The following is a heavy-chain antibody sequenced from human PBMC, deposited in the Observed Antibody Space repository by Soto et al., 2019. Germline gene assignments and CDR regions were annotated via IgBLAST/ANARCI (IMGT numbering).Heavy chain of an antibody. Sequence: ASVKLSCKASGYTFTSYGISWVRQAPGQGLEWMGWISAYNGNTNYAQKLQGRVTMTTDTSTSTAYMELRSLRSDDTAVYYCARVTEARLTSRYYYGMDVWGQGTTVTVSS. CDR1: GYTFTSYG. D-gene: IGHD6-6*01. V-gene: IGHV1-18*01. J-gene: IGHJ6*02. CDR3: ARVTEARLTSRYYYGMDV. CDR2: ISAYNGNT.